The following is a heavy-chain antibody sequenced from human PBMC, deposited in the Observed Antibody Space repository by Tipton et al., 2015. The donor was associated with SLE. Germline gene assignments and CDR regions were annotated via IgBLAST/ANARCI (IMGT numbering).Heavy chain of an antibody. V-gene: IGHV1-18*01. CDR1: GYTFIHKG. J-gene: IGHJ4*02. CDR2: ISVYNGYT. CDR3: ARVVVGAFDY. Sequence: QLVQSGVEVKKPGASVKVSCKASGYTFIHKGISWVRQAPGQGLEFMGWISVYNGYTNYAQKFQGRVTLTTDTSTSTAYMELRSLRSDDTVVYYCARVVVGAFDYWGQGTLVTVSS. D-gene: IGHD2-15*01.